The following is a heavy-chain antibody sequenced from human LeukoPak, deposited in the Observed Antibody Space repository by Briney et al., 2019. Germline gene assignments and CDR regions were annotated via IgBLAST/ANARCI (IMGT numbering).Heavy chain of an antibody. CDR3: ATSRWGYFYMGV. CDR2: MYSSGDT. Sequence: SETLSLTCTVSGGSISGFYCNWIRQPAWKGLEWIGRMYSSGDTNYNPSLKSRVTLSVDTSKNQFSLKLSSVTAADTAVYYCATSRWGYFYMGVWGKGTTVTVSS. V-gene: IGHV4-4*07. J-gene: IGHJ6*03. D-gene: IGHD2-2*01. CDR1: GGSISGFY.